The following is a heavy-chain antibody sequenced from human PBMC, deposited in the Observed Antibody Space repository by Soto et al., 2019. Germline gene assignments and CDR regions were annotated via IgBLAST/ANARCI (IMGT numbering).Heavy chain of an antibody. CDR2: VDHSGRT. CDR3: AKKGYYPSGKINLFDS. D-gene: IGHD3-10*01. Sequence: PSETLSLTCAVSGYSINSDYYWCWIRQPPGKGLEWIGSVDHSGRTYYSPSLRSRLTISIDTSKNQFSLRLTSVTAADTAMYFCAKKGYYPSGKINLFDSWGPGTLVTVSS. CDR1: GYSINSDYY. V-gene: IGHV4-38-2*01. J-gene: IGHJ4*02.